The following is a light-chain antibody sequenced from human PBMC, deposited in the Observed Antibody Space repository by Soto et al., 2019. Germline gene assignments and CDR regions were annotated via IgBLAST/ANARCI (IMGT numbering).Light chain of an antibody. CDR2: AAS. CDR3: QHYDSTPPYT. V-gene: IGKV3-20*01. CDR1: RSFASSY. Sequence: EIVLTQSTVTLSLSPGERATLSCRASRSFASSYLGWYQQKPGQAPRLLIYAASTRATGIPDRFSGSGSATDFTLTISRLEPEDSAVYYCQHYDSTPPYTFGQGTKLEIK. J-gene: IGKJ2*01.